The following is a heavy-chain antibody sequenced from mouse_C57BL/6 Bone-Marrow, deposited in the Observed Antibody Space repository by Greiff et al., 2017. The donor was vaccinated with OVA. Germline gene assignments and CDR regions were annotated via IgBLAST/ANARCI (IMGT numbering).Heavy chain of an antibody. Sequence: EVKVVESGEGLVKPGGSLKLSCAASGFTFSSYAMSWVRQTPEKRLEWVAYISSGGDYIYYADTVKGRFTISRDNARNTLYLQMSSLKSEDTAMYYCTRDRGSSYYFDYWGQGTTLTVSS. D-gene: IGHD1-1*01. CDR2: ISSGGDYI. CDR3: TRDRGSSYYFDY. J-gene: IGHJ2*01. CDR1: GFTFSSYA. V-gene: IGHV5-9-1*02.